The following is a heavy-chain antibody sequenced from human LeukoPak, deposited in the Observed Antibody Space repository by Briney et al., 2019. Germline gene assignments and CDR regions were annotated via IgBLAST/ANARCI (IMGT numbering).Heavy chain of an antibody. CDR3: ARRYCGGDCYTNWFDP. CDR2: INHSGST. V-gene: IGHV4-34*01. Sequence: SETLSLTCAVYGGSFSGYYWSWIRQPPGKGLEWIGEINHSGSTNYNPSLKSRVTISVDTSKNQFSLKLSSVTAADTAVYYCARRYCGGDCYTNWFDPWGQGTLVTVSS. J-gene: IGHJ5*02. D-gene: IGHD2-21*02. CDR1: GGSFSGYY.